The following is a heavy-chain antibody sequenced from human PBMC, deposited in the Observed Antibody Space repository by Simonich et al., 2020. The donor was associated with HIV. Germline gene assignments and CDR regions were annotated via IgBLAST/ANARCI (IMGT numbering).Heavy chain of an antibody. CDR1: GYTFNGYY. CDR2: IQPNRCGT. CDR3: ARDLTPSIAARPGRHYFDY. J-gene: IGHJ4*02. D-gene: IGHD6-6*01. V-gene: IGHV1-2*02. Sequence: QVQLVQSGAEVKKPGASVKFSCKASGYTFNGYYMHGVRQAPGQWRECMVWIQPNRCGTNHAKQFQGRVTMTRDTSISTAYMERSRLRSDDTAVYYCARDLTPSIAARPGRHYFDYWGQGTLVTVSS.